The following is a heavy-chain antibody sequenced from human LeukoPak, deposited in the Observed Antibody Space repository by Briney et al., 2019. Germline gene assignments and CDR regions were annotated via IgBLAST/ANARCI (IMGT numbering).Heavy chain of an antibody. Sequence: GGSLRLSCAASGFTFGTYAMNWVRQAPGKGLEWVSSISRSGRDIYYADSVRGRFTISRDNARDSLYLQMNSLRAEDTAVYYCASYVTGTADYYYYGMDVWGQGTTVTVSS. CDR1: GFTFGTYA. CDR3: ASYVTGTADYYYYGMDV. J-gene: IGHJ6*02. V-gene: IGHV3-21*01. D-gene: IGHD1-7*01. CDR2: ISRSGRDI.